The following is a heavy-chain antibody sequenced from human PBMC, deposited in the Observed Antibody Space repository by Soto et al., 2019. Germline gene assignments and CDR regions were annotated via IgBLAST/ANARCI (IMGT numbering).Heavy chain of an antibody. CDR3: VRVGYRSSDY. Sequence: GGSLRLSCAVSGFTFSNYWMSWVRQAPGKGLEWVANIKQDGSEKHYVDSVKGRFTISRDNTKNSLYLEMNSLRVEDTAVYYCVRVGYRSSDYWGQGTLVTVSS. CDR1: GFTFSNYW. J-gene: IGHJ4*02. D-gene: IGHD3-16*02. V-gene: IGHV3-7*01. CDR2: IKQDGSEK.